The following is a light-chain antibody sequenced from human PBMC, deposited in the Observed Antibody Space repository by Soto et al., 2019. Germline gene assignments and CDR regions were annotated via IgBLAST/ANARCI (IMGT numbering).Light chain of an antibody. Sequence: DIVMTQSPLSLPVTPGEPASISCRSSQSLLHSNGYNYLDWYLQKPGQSPQLLIYLGSNRASGVPDRFSGSGSGTDFTLKISRVEAEDVGVYYCMQALQTPWTFGQGTKLDNK. V-gene: IGKV2-28*01. J-gene: IGKJ1*01. CDR1: QSLLHSNGYNY. CDR3: MQALQTPWT. CDR2: LGS.